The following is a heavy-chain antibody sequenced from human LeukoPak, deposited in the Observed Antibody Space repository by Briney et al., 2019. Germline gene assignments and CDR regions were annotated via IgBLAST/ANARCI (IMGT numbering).Heavy chain of an antibody. Sequence: GGSLRLSCAASAFTFSRYGMHWVRQAPGKGLEWVAFIRYDGSNKYYADSVKGRFTISRDNSKNTLYLQMNSLRAEDTAVYYCAKDPVTHYYYYMDVWGKGTTVTVSS. V-gene: IGHV3-30*02. CDR1: AFTFSRYG. CDR2: IRYDGSNK. CDR3: AKDPVTHYYYYMDV. J-gene: IGHJ6*03.